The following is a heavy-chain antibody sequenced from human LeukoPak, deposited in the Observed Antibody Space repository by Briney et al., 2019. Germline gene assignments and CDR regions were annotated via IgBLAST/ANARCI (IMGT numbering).Heavy chain of an antibody. V-gene: IGHV3-23*01. D-gene: IGHD2-2*01. CDR1: GFTFSSYA. Sequence: GGSLRLSCAASGFTFSSYAMSWVRQAPGKGLEWVSDISGSGGSTYYADSVKGRFTISRDNSKNTLYLQMNSLRAEDTAVYYCAKTMEYQPLHYYYYGMDVWGQGTTVTVSS. CDR3: AKTMEYQPLHYYYYGMDV. CDR2: ISGSGGST. J-gene: IGHJ6*02.